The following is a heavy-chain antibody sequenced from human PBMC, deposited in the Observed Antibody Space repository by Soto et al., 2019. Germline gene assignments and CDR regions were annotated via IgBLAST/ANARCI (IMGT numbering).Heavy chain of an antibody. D-gene: IGHD6-19*01. CDR2: IYYSGST. CDR3: ARAALYSSGWYYFDY. Sequence: PSETLSLTCTVSGGSISSYYWSWIRQPPGKGLEWIGNIYYSGSTNYNPSLKSRVTISVDTSKNQFSLKLSSVTAADTAVYYCARAALYSSGWYYFDYWGQGTLVTVSS. J-gene: IGHJ4*02. V-gene: IGHV4-59*08. CDR1: GGSISSYY.